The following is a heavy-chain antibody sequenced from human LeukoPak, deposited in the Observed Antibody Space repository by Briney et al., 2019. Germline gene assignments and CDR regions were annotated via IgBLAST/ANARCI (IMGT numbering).Heavy chain of an antibody. Sequence: GGSLRLSCAASGFTFASYAMSWVRQAPGKGLEWVSCITGTGGSTYYADSVKGRFTISRDKSKNTLYLEMNSLRAEDTAVYYCARDQGMVNDAFDVWGQGTLVTVSS. CDR1: GFTFASYA. D-gene: IGHD4/OR15-4a*01. CDR3: ARDQGMVNDAFDV. J-gene: IGHJ3*01. CDR2: ITGTGGST. V-gene: IGHV3-23*01.